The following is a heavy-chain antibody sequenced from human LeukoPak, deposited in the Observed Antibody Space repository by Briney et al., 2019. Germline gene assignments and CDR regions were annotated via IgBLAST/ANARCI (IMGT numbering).Heavy chain of an antibody. CDR2: IWYDGSNK. J-gene: IGHJ4*02. Sequence: GGSLRLSCAASGFTFSSYGMHWVRQAPGKGLEWVALIWYDGSNKYYTDSVKGRLTISRDNSKNTLYLQMNSLRAEDTAVYYCARFYCSSTSCYGGGDYWGQGTLVTVSS. D-gene: IGHD2-2*01. V-gene: IGHV3-33*01. CDR1: GFTFSSYG. CDR3: ARFYCSSTSCYGGGDY.